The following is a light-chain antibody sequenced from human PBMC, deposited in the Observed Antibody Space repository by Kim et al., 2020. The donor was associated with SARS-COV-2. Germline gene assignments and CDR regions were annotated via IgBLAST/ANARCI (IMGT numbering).Light chain of an antibody. Sequence: YELTQPLSVSVALGQTARITCGGNNIGSKNVHWYQQKPGQAPVLVIYRDSNRPSGIPERFSGSNSGNTATLTISRAQAGDEADYYCQVWDSSTAYVVFGGGTQLTVL. V-gene: IGLV3-9*01. J-gene: IGLJ2*01. CDR3: QVWDSSTAYVV. CDR1: NIGSKN. CDR2: RDS.